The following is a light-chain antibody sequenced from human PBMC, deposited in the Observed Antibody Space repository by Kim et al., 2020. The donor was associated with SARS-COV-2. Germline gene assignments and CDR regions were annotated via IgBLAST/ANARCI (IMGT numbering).Light chain of an antibody. Sequence: GHSITISCTGTSTDVGGYNYVSWYQQHPGKAPKFMIYDVSNRPSGVSNRFSGSKSGNTASLTISGLQDDDEADYYCSSYTSSSTYVFGTGTKVTVL. J-gene: IGLJ1*01. CDR2: DVS. V-gene: IGLV2-14*03. CDR1: STDVGGYNY. CDR3: SSYTSSSTYV.